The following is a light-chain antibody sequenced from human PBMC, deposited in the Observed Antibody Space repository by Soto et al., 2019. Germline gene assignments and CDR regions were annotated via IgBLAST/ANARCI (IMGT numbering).Light chain of an antibody. CDR1: QSVSSSY. Sequence: EIVLTQSPGTLSFSPGERATLSCRASQSVSSSYLAWYQQKPGQAPRLLIYGASSRATGIPDRFSGSGSGTDFTLTISRLEPEDFAVYYCQQYGSSRTFGQGNKVEI. J-gene: IGKJ1*01. CDR3: QQYGSSRT. CDR2: GAS. V-gene: IGKV3-20*01.